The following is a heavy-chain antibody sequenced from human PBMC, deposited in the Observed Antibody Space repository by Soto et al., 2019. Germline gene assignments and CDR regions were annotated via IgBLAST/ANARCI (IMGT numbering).Heavy chain of an antibody. V-gene: IGHV3-11*01. Sequence: PGGSLRLSCAASGFTFSDYYMSWIRQAPGKGLEWVSYISSSNTNIFYADSVKGRFTISRDNAKKSLYLQMNSLRAEDTAVYYCARRYGDYRSLDYWGQGTLVTSPQ. J-gene: IGHJ4*02. CDR2: ISSSNTNI. CDR3: ARRYGDYRSLDY. CDR1: GFTFSDYY. D-gene: IGHD4-17*01.